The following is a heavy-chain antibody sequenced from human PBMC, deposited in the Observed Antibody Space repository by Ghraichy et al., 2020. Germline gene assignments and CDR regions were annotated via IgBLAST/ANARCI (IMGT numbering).Heavy chain of an antibody. V-gene: IGHV4-59*08. J-gene: IGHJ4*02. Sequence: SETLSLTCTVSGGSINNYWWSWIRQPPWRGLEWIGYISYSGATSYNPSLKSPITISVDTSKNQFSLKLTSVTAADTAVYYCARHGGRGYFDYWGQGSLVTVS. CDR3: ARHGGRGYFDY. CDR2: ISYSGAT. D-gene: IGHD2-15*01. CDR1: GGSINNYW.